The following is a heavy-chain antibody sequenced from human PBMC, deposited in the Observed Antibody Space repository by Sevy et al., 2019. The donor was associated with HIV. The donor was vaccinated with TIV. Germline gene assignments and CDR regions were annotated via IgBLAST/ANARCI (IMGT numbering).Heavy chain of an antibody. V-gene: IGHV3-48*01. CDR3: ASPTVTTSY. D-gene: IGHD4-17*01. CDR1: GFTFSSYS. J-gene: IGHJ4*02. CDR2: ISSSSSTI. Sequence: GGSLRLSCAASGFTFSSYSMNWVRQAPGKGLEWVSYISSSSSTIYYADSVKGRFTISRDNAKKSLYLQMNSLRAEDTAVYYCASPTVTTSYWGQGTLVTVSS.